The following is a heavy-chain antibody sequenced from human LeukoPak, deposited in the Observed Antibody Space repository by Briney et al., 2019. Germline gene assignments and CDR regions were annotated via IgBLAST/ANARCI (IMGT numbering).Heavy chain of an antibody. D-gene: IGHD5-12*01. CDR2: VSAYADDT. CDR1: GYTFSSYG. V-gene: IGHV1-18*01. CDR3: AREKYRSGFDY. J-gene: IGHJ4*02. Sequence: GASVKVSCKASGYTFSSYGISWVRQAPGQGLEWMGWVSAYADDTNYVQKFQGRVTMTTDTSMTTAYMELTSLRSDDTAVYYCAREKYRSGFDYWGQGTPVTVSS.